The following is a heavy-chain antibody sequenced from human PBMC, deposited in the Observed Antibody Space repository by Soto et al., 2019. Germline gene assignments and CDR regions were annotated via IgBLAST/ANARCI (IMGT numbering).Heavy chain of an antibody. CDR2: IYYTGNT. CDR1: RGSISSSSYY. J-gene: IGHJ3*02. CDR3: ARMMGGVPAFDI. D-gene: IGHD1-26*01. V-gene: IGHV4-39*07. Sequence: PSETLSLTCTVSRGSISSSSYYWGWIRQPPGKGLEWIGNIYYTGNTYYNPSLKSRVTISVDSSKNQFSLKLSSVTAADTAVYYCARMMGGVPAFDIWGQGTMVTVSS.